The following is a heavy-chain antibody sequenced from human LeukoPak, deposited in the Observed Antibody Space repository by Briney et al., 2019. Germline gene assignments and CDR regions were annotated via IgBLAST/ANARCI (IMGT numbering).Heavy chain of an antibody. Sequence: GGSLRLSCAASGFTFSSYAMHWVRQAPGKGLEWVAVISSDGSNKYCADSVKGRFTISRDNSKNTLYLQMNSLRAEDTAVYYCATTSHYDYIWGSYFHYWGQGTLVIVSS. CDR2: ISSDGSNK. V-gene: IGHV3-30-3*01. CDR3: ATTSHYDYIWGSYFHY. J-gene: IGHJ4*02. D-gene: IGHD3-16*01. CDR1: GFTFSSYA.